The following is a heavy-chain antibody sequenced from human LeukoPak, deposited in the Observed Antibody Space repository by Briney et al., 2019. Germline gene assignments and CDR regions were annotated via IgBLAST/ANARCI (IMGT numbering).Heavy chain of an antibody. Sequence: ASVKVSCKASGYTFTSYDINWVRQATGQGLEWMGWMNPNSGNTGYAQKFQGRVTMTRNTSISTAYMELSSLRSEDTAVYYCARKGETFWSVLNYYYYMDVWGKGTTVTVSS. J-gene: IGHJ6*03. CDR1: GYTFTSYD. CDR3: ARKGETFWSVLNYYYYMDV. D-gene: IGHD3-3*01. CDR2: MNPNSGNT. V-gene: IGHV1-8*01.